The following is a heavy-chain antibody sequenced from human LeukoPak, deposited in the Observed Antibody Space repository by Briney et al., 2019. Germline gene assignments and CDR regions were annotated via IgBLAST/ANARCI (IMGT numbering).Heavy chain of an antibody. V-gene: IGHV3-48*01. CDR2: ISRTGTTI. D-gene: IGHD2-21*02. Sequence: GGSLRLSCAASGFTFNSYTVNWVRQAPGKGQEWISYISRTGTTIYYADSVKGRFTISRDNAKNSLYLQMNRLRSKDTGLYFCATELGSGDHGLLVWGQGTLLTVSS. J-gene: IGHJ4*02. CDR3: ATELGSGDHGLLV. CDR1: GFTFNSYT.